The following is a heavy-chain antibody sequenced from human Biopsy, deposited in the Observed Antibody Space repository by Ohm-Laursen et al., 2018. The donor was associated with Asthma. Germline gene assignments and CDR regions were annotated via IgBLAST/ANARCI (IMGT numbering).Heavy chain of an antibody. CDR1: GFSSSNFA. Sequence: SLRLSCAASGFSSSNFAIHWVRQAPGKGLEWVGVISKDASTQDYADSVKGRFTMARDNSKNTLDLQMNSLREEDTAVYYCVRDGTDEAFDIWGQGTVVSVSS. D-gene: IGHD1-1*01. V-gene: IGHV3-30*06. CDR3: VRDGTDEAFDI. J-gene: IGHJ3*02. CDR2: ISKDASTQ.